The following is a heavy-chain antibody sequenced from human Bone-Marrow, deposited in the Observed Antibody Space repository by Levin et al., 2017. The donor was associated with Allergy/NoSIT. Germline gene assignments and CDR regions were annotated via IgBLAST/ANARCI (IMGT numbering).Heavy chain of an antibody. CDR1: GGTFSSYA. Sequence: EASVKVSCKASGGTFSSYAISWVRQAPGQGLEWMGGIIPIFGTANYAQKFQGRVTITADKSTSTAYMELSSLRSEDTAVYYCARAKEGFLAVAGTADAFDIWGQGTMVTVSS. J-gene: IGHJ3*02. D-gene: IGHD6-19*01. CDR3: ARAKEGFLAVAGTADAFDI. V-gene: IGHV1-69*06. CDR2: IIPIFGTA.